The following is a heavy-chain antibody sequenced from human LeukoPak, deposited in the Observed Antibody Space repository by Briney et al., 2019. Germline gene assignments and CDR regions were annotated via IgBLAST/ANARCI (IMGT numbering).Heavy chain of an antibody. CDR3: AYHPGVQFDF. Sequence: PGGSLRLSCAASGFTFSSYSMTWVRQAPGKGLEWVSSISGNGGSAYFAGSVRGRFTISRDNSKNTVSLHMSSLRVEDTAVYYCAYHPGVQFDFWGQGTLVTVSS. V-gene: IGHV3-23*01. CDR1: GFTFSSYS. D-gene: IGHD2-8*01. CDR2: ISGNGGSA. J-gene: IGHJ4*02.